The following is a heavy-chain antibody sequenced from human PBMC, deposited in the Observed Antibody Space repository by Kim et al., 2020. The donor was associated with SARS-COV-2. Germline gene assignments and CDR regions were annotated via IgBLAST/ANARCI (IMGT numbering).Heavy chain of an antibody. Sequence: GGSLRLSCAASGFTFSSYGMHWVRQAPGKGLEWVAVIWYDGSNKYYADSVKGRFTISRDNSKNTLYLQMNSLRAEDTAVYYCANSFQFSEDYYYYYGMDVWGQGTTVTVSS. J-gene: IGHJ6*02. CDR2: IWYDGSNK. CDR3: ANSFQFSEDYYYYYGMDV. V-gene: IGHV3-33*06. CDR1: GFTFSSYG.